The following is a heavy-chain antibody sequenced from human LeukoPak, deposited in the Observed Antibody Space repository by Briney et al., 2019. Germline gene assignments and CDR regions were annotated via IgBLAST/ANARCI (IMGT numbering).Heavy chain of an antibody. Sequence: SETLSLTCAVSGYSISSGYYWGWIRQPPGKGLEWIGSIYHSGSTYYNPSLKSRVTVSVDTSKNQFSLKLSSVTAADTAVYYCSRDTGGNYYWGQGTLVTVSS. CDR2: IYHSGST. D-gene: IGHD4-23*01. CDR3: SRDTGGNYY. CDR1: GYSISSGYY. V-gene: IGHV4-38-2*02. J-gene: IGHJ4*02.